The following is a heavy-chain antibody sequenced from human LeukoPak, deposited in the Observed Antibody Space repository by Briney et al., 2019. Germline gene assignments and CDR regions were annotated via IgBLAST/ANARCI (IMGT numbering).Heavy chain of an antibody. D-gene: IGHD2-2*01. CDR1: GYSISSGYY. J-gene: IGHJ3*02. V-gene: IGHV4-38-2*01. CDR3: AICSSTRTHAFDI. Sequence: KPSETLSLTCAVSGYSISSGYYWGWIRQPPGKGLEWIGSIYHSGSTYYNPSLKSRVTISVDTSKNQFSLKLSSVTAADTAVYYCAICSSTRTHAFDIWGQGTMVTVSS. CDR2: IYHSGST.